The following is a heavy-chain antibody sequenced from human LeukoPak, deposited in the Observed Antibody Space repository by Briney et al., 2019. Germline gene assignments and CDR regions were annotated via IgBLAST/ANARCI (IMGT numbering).Heavy chain of an antibody. V-gene: IGHV3-15*01. CDR2: IKSKTDGGTT. CDR3: TTNLGYCSSTSCYGVY. D-gene: IGHD2-2*01. Sequence: GGSLRLSCAASGSTFSNAWMSWVRQAPGKGLEWVGRIKSKTDGGTTDYAAPVKGRFTISRDDSKNTLYLQMNSLKTEDTAVYYCTTNLGYCSSTSCYGVYWGQGTLVTVSS. CDR1: GSTFSNAW. J-gene: IGHJ4*02.